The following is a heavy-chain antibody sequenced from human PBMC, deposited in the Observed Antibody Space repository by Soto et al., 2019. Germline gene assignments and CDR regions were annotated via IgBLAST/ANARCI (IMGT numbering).Heavy chain of an antibody. D-gene: IGHD3-22*01. J-gene: IGHJ4*02. CDR3: ATDWGYYYDSSGYPNFDY. V-gene: IGHV1-24*01. CDR2: FDPEDGET. CDR1: GYTLTELS. Sequence: ASVKVSCKVSGYTLTELSMHWVRQAPGKGLEWMGGFDPEDGETIYAQKFQGRVTMTEDTSTDTAYMELSSLRSEDTAVYYCATDWGYYYDSSGYPNFDYWGQGTLVTVSS.